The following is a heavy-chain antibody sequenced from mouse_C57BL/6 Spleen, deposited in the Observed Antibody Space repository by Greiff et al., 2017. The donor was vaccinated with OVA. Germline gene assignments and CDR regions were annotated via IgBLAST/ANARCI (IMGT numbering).Heavy chain of an antibody. D-gene: IGHD4-1*01. V-gene: IGHV1-82*01. CDR2: IYPGDGDT. Sequence: VQLVESGPELVKPGASVKISCKASGYAFSSSWMNWVKQRPGKGLEWIGRIYPGDGDTNYNGKFKGKATLTADKSSSTAYMQLSSLTSEDSAVYFCARSDWDVETAWFAYWGQGTLVTVSA. J-gene: IGHJ3*01. CDR1: GYAFSSSW. CDR3: ARSDWDVETAWFAY.